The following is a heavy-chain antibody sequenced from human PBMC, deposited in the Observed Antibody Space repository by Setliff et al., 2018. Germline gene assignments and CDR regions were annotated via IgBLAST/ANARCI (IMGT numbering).Heavy chain of an antibody. CDR1: GFTFSSYA. D-gene: IGHD3-22*01. CDR2: ISGSGGST. J-gene: IGHJ4*02. Sequence: SLRLSCAASGFTFSSYAMSWVRQAPGKGLEWVSAISGSGGSTYYADSVKGRFTISRDNSKNTLYLQMNSLRAEDTAVYYCAKDYYDSSGYYYSSPFFDYWGQGTLVTVSS. CDR3: AKDYYDSSGYYYSSPFFDY. V-gene: IGHV3-23*01.